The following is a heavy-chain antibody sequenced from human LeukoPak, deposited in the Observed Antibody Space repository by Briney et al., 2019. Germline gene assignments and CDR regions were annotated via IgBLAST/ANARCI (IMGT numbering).Heavy chain of an antibody. D-gene: IGHD3-9*01. J-gene: IGHJ4*02. CDR3: ASLLRYFDWLLDY. CDR1: GFTFSSYG. V-gene: IGHV3-30*02. Sequence: GGSLRLSCAASGFTFSSYGMHWVRQAPGKGLEWVAFIRYGGSNKYYADSVKGRFTISRDNAKNSLYLQMNSLRAEDTAVYYCASLLRYFDWLLDYWGQGTLVTVSS. CDR2: IRYGGSNK.